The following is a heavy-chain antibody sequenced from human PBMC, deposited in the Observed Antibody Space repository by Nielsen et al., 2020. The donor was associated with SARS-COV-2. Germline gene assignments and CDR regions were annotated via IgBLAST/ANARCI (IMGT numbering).Heavy chain of an antibody. CDR2: IRYDGNNK. CDR3: ARDHAPSGYTYVPFDY. V-gene: IGHV3-30*02. Sequence: GESLKISCAASGFTFSSYGMHWARQAPGKGPEWVAFIRYDGNNKYYADSVKGRFTISRDNSKNTLYLQMNSLRAEDTAVYYCARDHAPSGYTYVPFDYWGQGTLVTVSS. CDR1: GFTFSSYG. D-gene: IGHD5-18*01. J-gene: IGHJ4*02.